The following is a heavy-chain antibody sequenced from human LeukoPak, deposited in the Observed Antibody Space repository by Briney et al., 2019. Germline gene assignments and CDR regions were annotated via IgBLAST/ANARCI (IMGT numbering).Heavy chain of an antibody. V-gene: IGHV1-8*02. CDR3: ARGRMVRGVSIRN. D-gene: IGHD3-10*01. CDR2: MNPNSGNT. J-gene: IGHJ4*02. Sequence: ASVKVSCKASGYTFTGYYMHWVRQAPGQGLEWMGWMNPNSGNTGYAQKFQGRVTMTRNTSISTAYMELSSLRSEDTAVYYCARGRMVRGVSIRNWGQGTLVTVSS. CDR1: GYTFTGYY.